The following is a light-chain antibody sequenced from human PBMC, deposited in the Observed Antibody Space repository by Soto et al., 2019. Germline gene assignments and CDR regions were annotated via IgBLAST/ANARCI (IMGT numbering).Light chain of an antibody. CDR1: RFNIGRNT. V-gene: IGLV1-44*01. Sequence: QSVLTQPPSASGNPGQRVTISCSGSRFNIGRNTVNWYQQLPGSAPKLLIYSNNQRPSGVPDRFSGSRSGTSASLAISGLQSEDEADYYCAAWDDSLNGVVFGGGTKLTVL. J-gene: IGLJ2*01. CDR2: SNN. CDR3: AAWDDSLNGVV.